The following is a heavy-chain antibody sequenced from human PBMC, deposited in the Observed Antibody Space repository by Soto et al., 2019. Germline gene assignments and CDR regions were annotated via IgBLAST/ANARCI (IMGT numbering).Heavy chain of an antibody. CDR3: ARWSTYYYDTSGYCDL. CDR1: GYTFTGYY. D-gene: IGHD3-22*01. CDR2: IDSNGGGT. V-gene: IGHV1-2*04. J-gene: IGHJ4*02. Sequence: QVQLVQSGAEVKKPGASVKVSCKASGYTFTGYYMHWLRQAPGQGLEWMGWIDSNGGGTNYAQKFQGWVTMTRDTSINTAYMELSRLTSDDTAVYYWARWSTYYYDTSGYCDLWGQGTLVTVSS.